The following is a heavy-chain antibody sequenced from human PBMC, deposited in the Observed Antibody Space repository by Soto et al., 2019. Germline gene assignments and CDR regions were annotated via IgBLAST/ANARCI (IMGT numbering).Heavy chain of an antibody. CDR3: ASGYSYGSKYYSDGMDV. CDR2: IIPIFGTA. D-gene: IGHD5-18*01. V-gene: IGHV1-69*01. Sequence: QVQLVQSGAEVKKPGSSVKVSCKASVGTFSSYAISWVRQAPGQGLEWLGVIIPIFGTANYAQKFQGRVKITADESKSTAYMERSSLRYEDTAVYYCASGYSYGSKYYSDGMDVWGQGPTVTVSS. J-gene: IGHJ6*02. CDR1: VGTFSSYA.